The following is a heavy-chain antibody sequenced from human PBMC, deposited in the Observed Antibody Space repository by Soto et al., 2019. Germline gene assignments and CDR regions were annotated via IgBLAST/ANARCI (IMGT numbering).Heavy chain of an antibody. J-gene: IGHJ3*02. CDR3: ARHGYCSGGSCYTPVDAFDI. CDR1: GGSISSSSYY. Sequence: SETLSLTCTVSGGSISSSSYYWGWIRQPPGKGLEWIGSIYYSGSTYYNPSLKSRVTISVDTSKNQFSLKLSSVTAADTAVYYCARHGYCSGGSCYTPVDAFDIWGQGPMVTVSS. CDR2: IYYSGST. V-gene: IGHV4-39*01. D-gene: IGHD2-15*01.